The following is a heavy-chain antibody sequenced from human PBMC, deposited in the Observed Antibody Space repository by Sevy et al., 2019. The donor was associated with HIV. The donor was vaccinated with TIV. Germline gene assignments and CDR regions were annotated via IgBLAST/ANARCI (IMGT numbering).Heavy chain of an antibody. D-gene: IGHD6-13*01. V-gene: IGHV4-34*01. CDR3: ARGAALEH. CDR2: IDHSGNI. CDR1: GGSFSGYY. Sequence: SETLSLTCSVSGGSFSGYYWNWIRQPPGKGLEWIGEIDHSGNIDYNPSLKSRVTISVDKSTNHFSLKVKSVTAADTAVYYCARGAALEHWGQGTLVTVSS. J-gene: IGHJ4*02.